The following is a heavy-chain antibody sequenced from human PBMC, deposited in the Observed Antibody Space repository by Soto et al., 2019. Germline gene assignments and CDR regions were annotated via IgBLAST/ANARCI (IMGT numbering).Heavy chain of an antibody. J-gene: IGHJ4*02. D-gene: IGHD1-1*01. CDR3: AKDPPTTGTTFDY. CDR2: INKSGGST. Sequence: GGSLRLSCAASGFTFSSFAMSWVRQAPGKGLEWVSTINKSGGSTYYADSVKGRFTISRDNSKNMLFLQINGLRAEDTAVYYCAKDPPTTGTTFDYWGRGTLATVSS. CDR1: GFTFSSFA. V-gene: IGHV3-23*01.